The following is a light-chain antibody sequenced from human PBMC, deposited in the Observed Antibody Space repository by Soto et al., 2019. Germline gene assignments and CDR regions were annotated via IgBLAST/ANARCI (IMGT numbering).Light chain of an antibody. CDR3: SSYTTRNTEV. CDR1: SSDVGAFNY. J-gene: IGLJ1*01. V-gene: IGLV2-14*03. CDR2: DVT. Sequence: QSVLTQPASVSGSPGQSISISCIGTSSDVGAFNYVSWYQHHPGKAPQLIFYDVTSRPSGVSNRFSASKSGNTASLTISGLQAEDEADYYCSSYTTRNTEVFGTGTKLTVL.